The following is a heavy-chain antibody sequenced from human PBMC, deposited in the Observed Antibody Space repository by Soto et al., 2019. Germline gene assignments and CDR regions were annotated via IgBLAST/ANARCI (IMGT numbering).Heavy chain of an antibody. CDR1: GHTFTGYY. D-gene: IGHD2-8*01. J-gene: IGHJ4*02. Sequence: ASVKVSCKASGHTFTGYYIHWVRQAPGQGLEWMGWINPNSGGTNYAQKFQGRVTMTRDTSISTAYMELSRLRSDDTAVYYCATDWSLYSIDYWGQGTLVTVSS. CDR2: INPNSGGT. CDR3: ATDWSLYSIDY. V-gene: IGHV1-2*02.